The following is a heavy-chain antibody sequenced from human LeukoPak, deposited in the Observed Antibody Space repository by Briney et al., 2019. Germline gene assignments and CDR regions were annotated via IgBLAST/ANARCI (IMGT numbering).Heavy chain of an antibody. CDR1: GGTFSTFP. CDR2: MNPNSGNT. J-gene: IGHJ5*02. Sequence: GASVKVSCKASGGTFSTFPISWVRQAPGQGLEWMGWMNPNSGNTGYAQKFQGGVTITRNTSISTAYMELSSLRSEDTAVYYCARGHSSFWSGYSGVNWFDPWGQGTLVTVSS. V-gene: IGHV1-8*03. D-gene: IGHD3-3*01. CDR3: ARGHSSFWSGYSGVNWFDP.